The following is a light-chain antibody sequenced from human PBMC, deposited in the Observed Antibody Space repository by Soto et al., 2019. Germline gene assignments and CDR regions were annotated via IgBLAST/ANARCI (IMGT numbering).Light chain of an antibody. V-gene: IGLV7-46*01. J-gene: IGLJ2*01. CDR2: DTS. CDR1: TGAVITGHY. CDR3: LLYYSGARV. Sequence: QAVVTQEPSLTVSPGGTVTLTRGSSTGAVITGHYPYWFQQKPGQAPRTLIYDTSDKHSWTPARFSGSLLGGKAALTLSGAQPEDEADYYCLLYYSGARVFGGGTKVTVL.